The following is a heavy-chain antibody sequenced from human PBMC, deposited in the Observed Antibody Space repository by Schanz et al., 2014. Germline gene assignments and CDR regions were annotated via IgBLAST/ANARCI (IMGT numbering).Heavy chain of an antibody. CDR1: GASVSSFY. CDR3: ARTLVNGSRKWFVP. Sequence: QVQLQESGPGLVKPSETLSLTCAVSGASVSSFYWSWIRQPAGKGLEWIGHVYATGRTKYNPSLKSRVTMSVDPSQKQTSLKLTSVTAADTAVYYCARTLVNGSRKWFVPWGPGTQVTVSS. D-gene: IGHD3-10*01. J-gene: IGHJ5*02. V-gene: IGHV4-4*07. CDR2: VYATGRT.